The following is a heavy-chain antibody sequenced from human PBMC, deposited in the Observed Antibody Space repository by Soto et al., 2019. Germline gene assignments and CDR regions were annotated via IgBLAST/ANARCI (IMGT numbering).Heavy chain of an antibody. D-gene: IGHD3-3*01. J-gene: IGHJ6*03. CDR3: AHRRRITIFGVAETKGFYYYYMDV. CDR1: GFSLSTSGVG. CDR2: IYWDDDK. Sequence: SGPTLVNPTQTLTLTCTFSGFSLSTSGVGVGWIRQPPGKALEWLALIYWDDDKRYSPSLKSRLTITKDTSKNQVVLTMTNMDPVDTATYYCAHRRRITIFGVAETKGFYYYYMDVWGKGTTVTVSS. V-gene: IGHV2-5*02.